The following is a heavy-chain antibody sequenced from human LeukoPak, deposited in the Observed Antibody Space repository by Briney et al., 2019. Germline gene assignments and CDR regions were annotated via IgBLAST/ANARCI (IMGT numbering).Heavy chain of an antibody. Sequence: GGPLRLSCAASGFTFSSYWMSWVRQAPGKGLEWVANIKQDGSEKYYVDSVKGRFTISRDNAKNSLYLQMNSLRAEDTAVYYCARDHWYSSSSNYYMDVWGKGTTVTVSS. V-gene: IGHV3-7*01. D-gene: IGHD6-6*01. CDR2: IKQDGSEK. CDR3: ARDHWYSSSSNYYMDV. J-gene: IGHJ6*03. CDR1: GFTFSSYW.